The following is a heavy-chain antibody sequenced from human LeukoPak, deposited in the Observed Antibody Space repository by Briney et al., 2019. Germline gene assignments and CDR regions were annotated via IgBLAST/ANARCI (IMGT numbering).Heavy chain of an antibody. Sequence: SETLSLTCTVSGGSLSSYYWSWIRQPPGKGLEWIGYIYYSGSTNYNPSLKSRVTISVDTSKNQFSLKLSSVTAADTAVYYCAGSNYYDSSGYYYFDYWGQGTLVTVSS. CDR3: AGSNYYDSSGYYYFDY. V-gene: IGHV4-59*08. CDR2: IYYSGST. CDR1: GGSLSSYY. D-gene: IGHD3-22*01. J-gene: IGHJ4*02.